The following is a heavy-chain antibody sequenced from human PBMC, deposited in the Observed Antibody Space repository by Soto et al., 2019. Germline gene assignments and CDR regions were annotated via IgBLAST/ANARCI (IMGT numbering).Heavy chain of an antibody. Sequence: SETLSLTCAVYGGSFSGYYWSWIRQPPGKGLEWIGEINHSGSTNYNPSLKSRVTISVDTSKNQFSLKLSSVTAADTAVYYCARGRRRAVAGSYYGMDVWGQGTTVTVS. D-gene: IGHD6-19*01. CDR2: INHSGST. CDR3: ARGRRRAVAGSYYGMDV. CDR1: GGSFSGYY. V-gene: IGHV4-34*01. J-gene: IGHJ6*02.